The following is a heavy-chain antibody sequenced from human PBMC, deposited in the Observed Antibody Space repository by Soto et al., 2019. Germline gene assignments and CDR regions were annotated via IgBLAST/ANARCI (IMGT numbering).Heavy chain of an antibody. Sequence: ASVKVSCKASGYTFTSYGISWVRQAPGQGLEWMGWISAYNGNTNYAQKLQGRVTMTTDTSTSTAYMELRSLRSDDTAVYYCARDRWDGDYGGTDYYYYGMDVWGQGTTVTVSS. V-gene: IGHV1-18*01. CDR3: ARDRWDGDYGGTDYYYYGMDV. J-gene: IGHJ6*02. D-gene: IGHD4-17*01. CDR1: GYTFTSYG. CDR2: ISAYNGNT.